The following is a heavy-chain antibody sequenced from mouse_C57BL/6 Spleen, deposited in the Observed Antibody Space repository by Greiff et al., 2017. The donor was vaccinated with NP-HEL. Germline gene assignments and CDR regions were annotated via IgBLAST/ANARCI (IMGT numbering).Heavy chain of an antibody. Sequence: QVQLQQSGPELVKPGASVKLSCKASGYTFTSYDINWVKPRPGQGLAWIGWIYPRDGSTKYNEKFKGKATLTVDTSSSTAYMELHSLTSEDSAVYFCASPHYYGSSQFAYWGQGTLVTVSA. V-gene: IGHV1-85*01. D-gene: IGHD1-1*01. CDR2: IYPRDGST. CDR1: GYTFTSYD. J-gene: IGHJ3*01. CDR3: ASPHYYGSSQFAY.